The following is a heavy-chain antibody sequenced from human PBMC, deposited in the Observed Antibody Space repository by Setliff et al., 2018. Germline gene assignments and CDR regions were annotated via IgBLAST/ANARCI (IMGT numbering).Heavy chain of an antibody. D-gene: IGHD2-2*01. V-gene: IGHV4-4*09. J-gene: IGHJ5*02. CDR1: GASISSYY. CDR3: ARDGPHCVTSSCPGAWFDP. CDR2: IYSSGNI. Sequence: SETLSLTCTVSGASISSYYWSWIRQPPGEGLEWIGYIYSSGNIKYNPSLKSRVTISLDTSKNQFSLKLSSVAAADTAVYYCARDGPHCVTSSCPGAWFDPWGQGILVTVSS.